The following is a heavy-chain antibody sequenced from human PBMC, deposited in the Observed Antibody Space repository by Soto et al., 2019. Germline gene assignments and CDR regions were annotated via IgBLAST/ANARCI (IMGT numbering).Heavy chain of an antibody. CDR1: GYTFTDYY. Sequence: ASVKVSCKASGYTFTDYYMHWVRQVPGQGLEWMGWINPNSGDIKYAQKFQGRVAVTRDTSITTVYMELSRLTSDDTAVYYCARYSDYYDSSAHYFDYWGQGTLVTVSS. CDR2: INPNSGDI. D-gene: IGHD3-22*01. CDR3: ARYSDYYDSSAHYFDY. J-gene: IGHJ4*02. V-gene: IGHV1-2*02.